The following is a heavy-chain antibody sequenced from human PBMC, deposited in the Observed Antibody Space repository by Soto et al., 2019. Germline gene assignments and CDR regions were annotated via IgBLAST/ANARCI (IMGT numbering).Heavy chain of an antibody. Sequence: SVKVSCKASGGTFSSYAISWVRQAPGQGLEWMGGIIPIFGTANYAQKFQGRVTITADKSTSTAYMELSSLRSEDTAVYYCARVGYYDSSGYHGNAFDIWGQGTMVTVS. CDR1: GGTFSSYA. CDR3: ARVGYYDSSGYHGNAFDI. V-gene: IGHV1-69*06. J-gene: IGHJ3*02. CDR2: IIPIFGTA. D-gene: IGHD3-22*01.